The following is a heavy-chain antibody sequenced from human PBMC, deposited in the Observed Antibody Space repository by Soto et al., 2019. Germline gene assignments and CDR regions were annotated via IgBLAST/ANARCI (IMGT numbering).Heavy chain of an antibody. CDR2: ISSNGGST. CDR3: ARELLDSYGPGFDY. D-gene: IGHD5-18*01. V-gene: IGHV3-64*02. Sequence: EVQLVESGEGLVQPGGSLRLSCAASGFTFSNYAMHWVRQAPGKGLEYVSAISSNGGSTYYADSVKGRFTISRDNSKNTLYLQMGSLRAEDMAVYYCARELLDSYGPGFDYWGQGTLVTVSS. CDR1: GFTFSNYA. J-gene: IGHJ4*02.